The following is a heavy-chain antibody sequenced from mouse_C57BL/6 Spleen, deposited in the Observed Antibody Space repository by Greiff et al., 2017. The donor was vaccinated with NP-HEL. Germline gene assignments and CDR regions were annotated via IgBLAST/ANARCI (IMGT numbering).Heavy chain of an antibody. D-gene: IGHD2-3*01. Sequence: QVQLQQSGAELVRPGASVTLSCKASGYTFTDYEMHWVKQTPVHGLEWIGAIDPETGGTAYNQKFKGKAILTADKSSSTAYMELRSLTSEDSAVYYCTRRDDGYSFAYWGQGTLVTVSA. CDR3: TRRDDGYSFAY. CDR1: GYTFTDYE. V-gene: IGHV1-15*01. CDR2: IDPETGGT. J-gene: IGHJ3*01.